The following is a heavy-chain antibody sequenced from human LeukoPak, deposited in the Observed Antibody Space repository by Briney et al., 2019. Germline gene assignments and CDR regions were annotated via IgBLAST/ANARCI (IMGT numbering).Heavy chain of an antibody. V-gene: IGHV3-21*01. J-gene: IGHJ4*02. Sequence: PGGSLRLSCAASGFSFSSYSMNWVRQAPGKGLEWVAAISTTSGNIYYADSVKGRFTISRDNAKNSLYLQMNSLRVEDTALYYCARRAPSHDFDDWGQGTLVTVSS. CDR3: ARRAPSHDFDD. CDR1: GFSFSSYS. CDR2: ISTTSGNI.